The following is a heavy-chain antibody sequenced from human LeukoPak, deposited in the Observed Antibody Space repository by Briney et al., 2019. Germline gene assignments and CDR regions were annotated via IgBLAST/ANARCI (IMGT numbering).Heavy chain of an antibody. CDR3: ARGLGHDSSGYYNP. Sequence: ASVKVSCKASGGTFSSYAISWVRQAPGQGLEWMGRIIPIFGTANYAQKFQGRVTITTDEYTRTAYMELSSLRSEDTAVYYCARGLGHDSSGYYNPWGQGTLVTVSS. J-gene: IGHJ5*02. CDR2: IIPIFGTA. V-gene: IGHV1-69*05. D-gene: IGHD3-22*01. CDR1: GGTFSSYA.